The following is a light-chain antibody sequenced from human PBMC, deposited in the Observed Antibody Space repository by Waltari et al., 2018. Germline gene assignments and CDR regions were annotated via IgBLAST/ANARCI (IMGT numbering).Light chain of an antibody. Sequence: QSALTQPASVSGSPGQSITIPCTGTSSDVGNYKRVSWYQQHPGKAPNLMIYAVSKRPSGVSDRFSGSKSGDMASLTISGLQPEDEAEYFCSSYAGSSKGVFGGGTKVTVL. J-gene: IGLJ2*01. V-gene: IGLV2-23*02. CDR1: SSDVGNYKR. CDR2: AVS. CDR3: SSYAGSSKGV.